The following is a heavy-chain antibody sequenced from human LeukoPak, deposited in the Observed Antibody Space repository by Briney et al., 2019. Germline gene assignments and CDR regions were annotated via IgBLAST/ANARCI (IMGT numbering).Heavy chain of an antibody. J-gene: IGHJ4*02. D-gene: IGHD6-13*01. V-gene: IGHV1-18*01. CDR2: ISAYNGNT. CDR1: GYTFTSYG. Sequence: GASVKVSCKASGYTFTSYGISWVRQAPGQGLEWIGWISAYNGNTNYAQKLQGRVTMTTDTSTSTAYMELRSLRSDDTAVYYCARTARYSSSWYEDYWGQGTLVTVSS. CDR3: ARTARYSSSWYEDY.